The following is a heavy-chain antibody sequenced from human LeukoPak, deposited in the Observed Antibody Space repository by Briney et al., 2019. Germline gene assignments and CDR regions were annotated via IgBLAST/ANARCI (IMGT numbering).Heavy chain of an antibody. Sequence: SETLSLTCTVSGGSLSSGSYYWSWLRQPAGKGLEWIERIYTSGSTNYNPSLKSRVTISVDTSKNQISLKLSSVTAADTAVYCCARDQGWFDRWGQGTLVTASS. CDR1: GGSLSSGSYY. J-gene: IGHJ5*02. CDR2: IYTSGST. CDR3: ARDQGWFDR. V-gene: IGHV4-61*02.